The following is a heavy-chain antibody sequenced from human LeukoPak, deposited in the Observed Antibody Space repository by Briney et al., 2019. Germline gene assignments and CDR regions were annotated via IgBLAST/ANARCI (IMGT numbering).Heavy chain of an antibody. J-gene: IGHJ4*02. CDR3: ARSRAPITFGGVIVIGPDY. CDR1: GFTFDDYG. D-gene: IGHD3-16*02. CDR2: IKQDGSEK. V-gene: IGHV3-7*01. Sequence: GGSLRLSCAASGFTFDDYGMSWVRQAPGKGLEWVANIKQDGSEKYYVDSVKGRFTISRDNAKNSLYLQMNSLRAEDTAVYYCARSRAPITFGGVIVIGPDYWGQGTLVTVSS.